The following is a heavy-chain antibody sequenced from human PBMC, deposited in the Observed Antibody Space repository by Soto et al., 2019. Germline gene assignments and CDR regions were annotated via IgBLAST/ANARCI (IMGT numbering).Heavy chain of an antibody. CDR3: VREGRGSFDF. CDR2: IGGRGNSA. CDR1: GFIFTNYA. J-gene: IGHJ3*01. Sequence: GGSLRLSFAASGFIFTNYAMNWVRQAPGKGLEWVSVIGGRGNSAYYADSVQGRFTISRDNSKNTLSLQMSSLTADDTAIYYCVREGRGSFDFWGRGTMVTVSS. V-gene: IGHV3-23*01. D-gene: IGHD5-12*01.